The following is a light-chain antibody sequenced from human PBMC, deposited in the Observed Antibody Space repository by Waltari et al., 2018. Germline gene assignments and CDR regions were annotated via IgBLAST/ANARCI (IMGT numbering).Light chain of an antibody. J-gene: IGLJ1*01. CDR1: SRDVGGYNY. CDR3: SSYTSSSTPIYV. CDR2: EVS. Sequence: QSALTQPASVSGSPGQSITISCTGTSRDVGGYNYVSWYQQHPGKAPKLMIYEVSNRPSGVSNRFSGSKSGNTASLTISGLQAEDEADYYCSSYTSSSTPIYVFGTGTKVTVL. V-gene: IGLV2-14*01.